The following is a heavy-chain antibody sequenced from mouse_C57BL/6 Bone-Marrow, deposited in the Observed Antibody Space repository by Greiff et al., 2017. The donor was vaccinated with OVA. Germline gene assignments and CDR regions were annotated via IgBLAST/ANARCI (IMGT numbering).Heavy chain of an antibody. D-gene: IGHD1-1*01. CDR1: GYTFTSYT. Sequence: QVQLKESGAELARPGASVKMSCKASGYTFTSYTMHWVKQRPGQGLEWIGYINPSSGYTKYNQKFKDKATLTADKSSSTAYMQLSSLTSEDSAVYYCARDAITTVPHGYWGQGTTLTVSS. J-gene: IGHJ2*01. V-gene: IGHV1-4*01. CDR3: ARDAITTVPHGY. CDR2: INPSSGYT.